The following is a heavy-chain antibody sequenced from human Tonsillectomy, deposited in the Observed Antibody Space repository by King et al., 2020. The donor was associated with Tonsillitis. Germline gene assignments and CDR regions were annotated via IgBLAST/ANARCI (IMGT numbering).Heavy chain of an antibody. CDR3: ARLYCGGVSCYSGDVFDI. Sequence: GQLVQSGGGLVQPGGSLRLSCAASGFTFSSYSMNWVRQAPGKGLEWVSYISSSSRTIYYADSVKGRFTISRDNAKNSLYLQMNSLRAEDTAVYYCARLYCGGVSCYSGDVFDIWGQGTMVTVSS. CDR2: ISSSSRTI. J-gene: IGHJ3*02. D-gene: IGHD2-15*01. CDR1: GFTFSSYS. V-gene: IGHV3-48*01.